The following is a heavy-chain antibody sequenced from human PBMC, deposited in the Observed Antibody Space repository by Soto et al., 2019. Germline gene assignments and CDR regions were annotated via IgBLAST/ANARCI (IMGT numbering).Heavy chain of an antibody. J-gene: IGHJ4*02. Sequence: QLQLQESGPGLVKPSETLSLTCSVSGDSINSDNYYWGWIRQPPGKGLEWIGSIYYRGNTYYNRSLKTRVTISLAKSKSQFSLKLNFVTAADSAVYFCARLEGLATISYYFDYWGQGTLVTVSS. CDR3: ARLEGLATISYYFDY. CDR2: IYYRGNT. D-gene: IGHD3-9*01. V-gene: IGHV4-39*01. CDR1: GDSINSDNYY.